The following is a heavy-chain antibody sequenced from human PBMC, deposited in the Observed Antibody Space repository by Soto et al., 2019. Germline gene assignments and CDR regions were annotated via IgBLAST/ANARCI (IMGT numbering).Heavy chain of an antibody. V-gene: IGHV2-70*01. CDR1: GFSLTTSGMC. J-gene: IGHJ6*02. CDR3: ARNWRDFKVAHYDYYGMDV. D-gene: IGHD1-1*01. Sequence: SGPTLVNPTQTLTLTCTFSGFSLTTSGMCVSWIRQPPGKALEWFALTDWDDDKYYSTSLKTRLTLSKDTPKNQVVHTMTNMDTVDKATYYCARNWRDFKVAHYDYYGMDVWGQGTMVTVSS. CDR2: TDWDDDK.